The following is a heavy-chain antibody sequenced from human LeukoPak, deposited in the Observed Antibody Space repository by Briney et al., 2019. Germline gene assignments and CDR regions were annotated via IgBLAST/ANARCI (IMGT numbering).Heavy chain of an antibody. J-gene: IGHJ4*02. D-gene: IGHD4-23*01. CDR2: IYYSGNT. CDR3: ATSYGGHGNVFDY. V-gene: IGHV4-39*01. Sequence: SETLSLTCIVSGGSISSTTYYWGWIRQPPGKRLEWIGSIYYSGNTYYNPSLKSRVTISIDTSKNQFSLNLNPVTAADTAVYYCATSYGGHGNVFDYWGQGTLVTVSS. CDR1: GGSISSTTYY.